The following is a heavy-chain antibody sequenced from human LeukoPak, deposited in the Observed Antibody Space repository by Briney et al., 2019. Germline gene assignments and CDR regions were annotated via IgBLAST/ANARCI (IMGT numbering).Heavy chain of an antibody. J-gene: IGHJ3*01. Sequence: GGSLRLSCAASGFTFSSYIMNWVRPAPGKGLEWVSYISSSSRTIYYADSVKDRFTLSRDNAKNSLYLQVNSLRGEGTALYFCSRDRPIISGWGQGTMVTVSS. V-gene: IGHV3-48*01. CDR1: GFTFSSYI. CDR3: SRDRPIISG. CDR2: ISSSSRTI. D-gene: IGHD1-20*01.